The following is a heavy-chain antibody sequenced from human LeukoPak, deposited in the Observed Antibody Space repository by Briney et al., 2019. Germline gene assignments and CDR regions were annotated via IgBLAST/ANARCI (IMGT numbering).Heavy chain of an antibody. CDR2: LYPGDSDT. CDR1: GYSFTIYW. J-gene: IGHJ6*03. Sequence: GESLKISCMGSGYSFTIYWIGWVRQIPGKGLEWMGILYPGDSDTRYSPSFQGQVTISTDKSISTAYLQWSSLKASDTAMYYCARHVTYYDFWSGYRGDYYYMDVWGKGTTVTVSS. V-gene: IGHV5-51*01. CDR3: ARHVTYYDFWSGYRGDYYYMDV. D-gene: IGHD3-3*01.